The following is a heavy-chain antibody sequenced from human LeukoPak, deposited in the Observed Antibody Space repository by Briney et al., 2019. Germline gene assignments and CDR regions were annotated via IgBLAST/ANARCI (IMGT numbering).Heavy chain of an antibody. D-gene: IGHD4-17*01. CDR3: AKRDGAY. Sequence: SWVRQAPGKGLEWVSAISGSGGSTYYAGSVKGRFMISRDTSMNTLYLQMNSLRVEDTALYYCAKRDGAYWGQGTLVTVSS. CDR2: ISGSGGST. V-gene: IGHV3-23*01. J-gene: IGHJ4*02.